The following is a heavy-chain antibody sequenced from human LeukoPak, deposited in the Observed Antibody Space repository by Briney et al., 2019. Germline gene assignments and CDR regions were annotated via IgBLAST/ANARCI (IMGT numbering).Heavy chain of an antibody. CDR1: GGSFSGYY. Sequence: SETLSLTCAVYGGSFSGYYWSWTRQPPGKGLEWIGEINHSGSTNYNPSLKSRVTISVDTSKNQYSLKLSSVTAADTAVYYCARGNSGYAGPLVDYWGQGTLVTVSS. J-gene: IGHJ4*02. CDR2: INHSGST. D-gene: IGHD5-12*01. CDR3: ARGNSGYAGPLVDY. V-gene: IGHV4-34*01.